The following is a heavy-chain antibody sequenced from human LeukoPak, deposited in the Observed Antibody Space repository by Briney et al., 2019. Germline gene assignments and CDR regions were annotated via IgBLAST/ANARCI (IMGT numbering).Heavy chain of an antibody. Sequence: PSQTLSLTCTVSGGSISSGSYYWSWIRQPAGKGLEWIGRIYTSGSTNYNPSLKSRVTISVDTSKNQFSLKLSSVTAADTAVYYCARDKGYDILTGYPYYYHYMDVWGKGTTVTVSS. CDR3: ARDKGYDILTGYPYYYHYMDV. J-gene: IGHJ6*03. CDR1: GGSISSGSYY. D-gene: IGHD3-9*01. CDR2: IYTSGST. V-gene: IGHV4-61*02.